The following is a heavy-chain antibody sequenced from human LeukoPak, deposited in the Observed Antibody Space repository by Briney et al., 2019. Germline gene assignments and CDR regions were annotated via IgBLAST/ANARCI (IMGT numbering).Heavy chain of an antibody. CDR3: ATNRVQLWLY. CDR1: GFTFSSYG. D-gene: IGHD5-18*01. CDR2: IRYDGSNK. J-gene: IGHJ4*02. V-gene: IGHV3-30*02. Sequence: GGSLRLSCAASGFTFSSYGMHWVRQAPGKGLEWVALIRYDGSNKYYADSVKGRFTISRDNSKNTLYLQMNSLRAEDTAVDYCATNRVQLWLYWGQGTLVTVSS.